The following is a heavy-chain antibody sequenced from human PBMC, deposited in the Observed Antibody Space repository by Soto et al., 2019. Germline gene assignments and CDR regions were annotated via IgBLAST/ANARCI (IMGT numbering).Heavy chain of an antibody. V-gene: IGHV3-21*01. Sequence: VQLVESGGGLVKPGGSLRLSCAASGFTFSSYSMNWVRQAPGKGLEWVSSISSSSSYIYYADSVKGRFTISRDNAKNSLYLQMNSLRAEDTAVYYCARGVYYDSSGRMNFDYWGQGTLVTVSS. CDR2: ISSSSSYI. J-gene: IGHJ4*02. CDR3: ARGVYYDSSGRMNFDY. CDR1: GFTFSSYS. D-gene: IGHD3-22*01.